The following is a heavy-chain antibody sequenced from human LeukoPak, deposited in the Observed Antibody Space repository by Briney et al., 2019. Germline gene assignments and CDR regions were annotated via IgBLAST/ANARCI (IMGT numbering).Heavy chain of an antibody. V-gene: IGHV3-11*04. J-gene: IGHJ4*02. D-gene: IGHD3-10*01. CDR2: IILSGTMT. CDR3: AREVSDHYFVYDH. Sequence: GGSLRLSCTTSGFTFSGHFMSWIRQAPGKGLEWVGYIILSGTMTHTADSVKGRFTVSRDNAKNSLYLEMNSLRVEDTAVYYCAREVSDHYFVYDHGGEGTLVAASS. CDR1: GFTFSGHF.